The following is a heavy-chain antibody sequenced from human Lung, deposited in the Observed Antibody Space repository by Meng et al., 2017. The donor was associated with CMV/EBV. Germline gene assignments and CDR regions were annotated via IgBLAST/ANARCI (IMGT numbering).Heavy chain of an antibody. CDR2: IDDSGST. CDR1: GGSISSNIR. J-gene: IGHJ4*02. Sequence: QGQREEAGHGLVKPAGTLLLPCGVSGGSISSNIRWSWVRQPPGKGLEWIGEIDDSGSTNYNPSLNSRISISLDKSKNHFSLKVNSVTAADTAVYYCARGKQDAWELLAYWGQGALVTVSS. CDR3: ARGKQDAWELLAY. D-gene: IGHD1-26*01. V-gene: IGHV4-4*02.